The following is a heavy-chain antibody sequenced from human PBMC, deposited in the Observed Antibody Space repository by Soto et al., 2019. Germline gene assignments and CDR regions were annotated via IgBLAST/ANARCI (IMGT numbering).Heavy chain of an antibody. V-gene: IGHV3-48*02. Sequence: EVQLVESGGGLVQPGGSLRLSCAASGFTFSSYTMNWVRQAPGKGLEWVSYITSSSSTIYYADSVKGRCTISRDNAKNSLHLQMNRLRDEDTAVYYCARTLAAAAYYYYYGMDVWGQGTTVTVSS. CDR3: ARTLAAAAYYYYYGMDV. CDR2: ITSSSSTI. D-gene: IGHD6-13*01. CDR1: GFTFSSYT. J-gene: IGHJ6*02.